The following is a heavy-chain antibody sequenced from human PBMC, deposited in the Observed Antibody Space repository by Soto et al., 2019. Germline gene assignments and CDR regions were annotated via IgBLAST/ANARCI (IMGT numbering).Heavy chain of an antibody. V-gene: IGHV4-31*03. Sequence: PSETLSLTCSVSGGSISTVGHYWTWIRQPPGKGLEWIGSIYHTGSTYYSKSLRSRLTMSVDTSKSQFSLRLSSVTAADTAVYYCERETATPRSRKRDYWGQGRLVTVSS. J-gene: IGHJ4*02. CDR2: IYHTGST. CDR3: ERETATPRSRKRDY. CDR1: GGSISTVGHY. D-gene: IGHD1-1*01.